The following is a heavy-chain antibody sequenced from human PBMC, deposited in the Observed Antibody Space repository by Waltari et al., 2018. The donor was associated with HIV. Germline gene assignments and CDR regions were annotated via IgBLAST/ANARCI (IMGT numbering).Heavy chain of an antibody. Sequence: EVQLLESGGGFVQPGGSLRLACAASGFTFSSYAMSWVRQAPGKGLEWVSTISGSGITTYYTDSVKGRFTISRDNSKNTLYLQMNSLRAEDAALYYCAKDRWFDPWGQGTLVTVSS. CDR3: AKDRWFDP. J-gene: IGHJ5*02. V-gene: IGHV3-23*01. CDR2: ISGSGITT. CDR1: GFTFSSYA.